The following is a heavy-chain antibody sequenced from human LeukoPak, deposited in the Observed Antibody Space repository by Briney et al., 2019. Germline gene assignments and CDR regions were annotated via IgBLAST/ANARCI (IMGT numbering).Heavy chain of an antibody. Sequence: ASVKVSCKASGYTFTGYYMHWVRQAPGQGLEWMGQINSNNGGEKYAPKFQGRVTVLRDTSINTIYLDLTSLTSDDTAVYYCAREPYTTSSDRHEKAFDYWGQGTPVTVSS. CDR2: INSNNGGE. CDR1: GYTFTGYY. V-gene: IGHV1-2*06. J-gene: IGHJ4*02. D-gene: IGHD6-6*01. CDR3: AREPYTTSSDRHEKAFDY.